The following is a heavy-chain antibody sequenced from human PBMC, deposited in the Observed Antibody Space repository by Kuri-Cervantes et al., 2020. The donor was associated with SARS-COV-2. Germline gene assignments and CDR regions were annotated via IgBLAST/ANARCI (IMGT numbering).Heavy chain of an antibody. V-gene: IGHV3-30*18. Sequence: GESLKISCAASGFTFSSYGMHWVRQAPGKGLEWVAVISYDGSNKYYADSVKGRFTISRDNSKNTLYLQMNSLRAEDTAVYYCAKDADYYDSGGDGMGVWGQGTTVTVSS. CDR1: GFTFSSYG. CDR2: ISYDGSNK. J-gene: IGHJ6*02. CDR3: AKDADYYDSGGDGMGV. D-gene: IGHD3-22*01.